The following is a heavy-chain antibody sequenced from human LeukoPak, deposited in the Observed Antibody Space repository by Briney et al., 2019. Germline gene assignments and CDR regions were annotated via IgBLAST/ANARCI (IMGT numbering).Heavy chain of an antibody. CDR3: ASAWGYSLDY. J-gene: IGHJ4*02. CDR1: GGSISSASDY. V-gene: IGHV4-61*02. CDR2: IYTSGST. Sequence: SETLSLTCTVSGGSISSASDYWSWIRQPAGKGLEWIGRIYTSGSTNYNPSLKSRVTISVDTSKNQFSVKLSSVTAAATAVYYCASAWGYSLDYWGQGTLVTVSS. D-gene: IGHD3-22*01.